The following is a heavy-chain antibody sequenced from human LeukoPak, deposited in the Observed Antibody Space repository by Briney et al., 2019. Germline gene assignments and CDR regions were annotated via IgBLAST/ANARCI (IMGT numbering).Heavy chain of an antibody. V-gene: IGHV4-39*01. Sequence: SETLSLTCTVSGGSISSSSYYWGWIRQPPGKGLEWIGSIYYSGSTYYNPSLKSRVTISVDTSKNQFSLKLSSVTAADTAVYYCASLRERSYYAKGFDYWGQGTLVTVSS. CDR3: ASLRERSYYAKGFDY. CDR1: GGSISSSSYY. D-gene: IGHD1-26*01. CDR2: IYYSGST. J-gene: IGHJ4*02.